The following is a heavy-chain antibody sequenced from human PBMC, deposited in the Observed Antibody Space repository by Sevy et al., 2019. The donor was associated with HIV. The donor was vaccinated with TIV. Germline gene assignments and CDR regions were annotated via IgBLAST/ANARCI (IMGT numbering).Heavy chain of an antibody. D-gene: IGHD3-3*01. V-gene: IGHV3-15*01. CDR3: TTVVKNDYWNGQANSYGLDL. J-gene: IGHJ6*02. CDR1: GFTFSYAW. Sequence: GGSLRLSCAASGFTFSYAWMSWVRQAPGKGLEWVGRVISKTDGGTTAYATPVKARFTISRDDSKNMLYLQMNSLKTEDTAVYFCTTVVKNDYWNGQANSYGLDLWGQGTTVTVSS. CDR2: VISKTDGGTT.